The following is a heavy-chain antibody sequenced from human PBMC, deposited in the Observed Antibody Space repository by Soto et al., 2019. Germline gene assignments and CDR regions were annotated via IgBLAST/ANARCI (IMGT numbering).Heavy chain of an antibody. J-gene: IGHJ5*02. CDR1: GGSFSGYY. V-gene: IGHV4-34*01. CDR2: INHSGGT. D-gene: IGHD5-12*01. CDR3: ARGLRGVIVATVHNWFDP. Sequence: PSETLSLTCAVYGGSFSGYYWSWIRQPPGKGLEWIGEINHSGGTNYNPSLKSRVTISVDTSKNQFSLKLSSVTVVDTAVYYCARGLRGVIVATVHNWFDPWGQGTLVTVSS.